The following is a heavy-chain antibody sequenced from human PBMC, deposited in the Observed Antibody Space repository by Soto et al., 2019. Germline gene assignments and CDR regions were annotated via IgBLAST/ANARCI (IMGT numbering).Heavy chain of an antibody. Sequence: SSETLSLTCAVSGGSISSSNWWSWVRQPPGKGLEWIGEIYHSGSTYYNPSLKSRVTISVDKSKNQFSLKLSSVTAADTAVYYCAREEGITIFGVAPGAFYIWGQGTMVTVSS. D-gene: IGHD3-3*01. CDR1: GGSISSSNW. V-gene: IGHV4-4*02. CDR3: AREEGITIFGVAPGAFYI. J-gene: IGHJ3*02. CDR2: IYHSGST.